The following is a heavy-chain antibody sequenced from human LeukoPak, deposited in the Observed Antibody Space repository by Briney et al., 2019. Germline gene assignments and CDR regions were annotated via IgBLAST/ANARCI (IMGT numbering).Heavy chain of an antibody. Sequence: GRSLRLSCAASGFTFSSYAMHWVRQAPGKGLEWVSVVSFDGSDKYYVDSVKGRFSISRDNSKNTLYLQMNSLRPEDTAVYYCTRVSRWLELGGDYWGQGTQVTVSS. D-gene: IGHD5-24*01. J-gene: IGHJ4*02. V-gene: IGHV3-30*04. CDR2: VSFDGSDK. CDR1: GFTFSSYA. CDR3: TRVSRWLELGGDY.